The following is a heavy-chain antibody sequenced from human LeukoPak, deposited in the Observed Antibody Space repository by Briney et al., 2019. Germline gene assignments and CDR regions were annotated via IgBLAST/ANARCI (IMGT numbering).Heavy chain of an antibody. J-gene: IGHJ4*02. CDR1: GFTFSSYS. V-gene: IGHV3-21*01. CDR3: ARDRLVYYYDSSGYYLDY. Sequence: GGSLRLSCAASGFTFSSYSMNWVRQAPGKGLEWVSSISSSSSYIYYADSVKGRFTISRDNAKNSLYLQMNSLRDEDTAVYYCARDRLVYYYDSSGYYLDYWGQGTLVTVSS. D-gene: IGHD3-22*01. CDR2: ISSSSSYI.